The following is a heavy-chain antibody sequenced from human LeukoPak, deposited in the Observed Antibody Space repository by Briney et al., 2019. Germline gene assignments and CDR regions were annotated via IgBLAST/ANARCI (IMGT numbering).Heavy chain of an antibody. CDR2: IYPRGST. J-gene: IGHJ4*02. CDR3: ARFSPRAMGNYLDF. CDR1: GGSISSGDYY. V-gene: IGHV4-30-2*01. D-gene: IGHD7-27*01. Sequence: SETLSLTCTVSGGSISSGDYYWSWIRQPPGKGLEWIGYIYPRGSTYYNPSLKSRVILSLDKSANQFSLNLSSVTAADTAVYYCARFSPRAMGNYLDFWGQGTLVTVSS.